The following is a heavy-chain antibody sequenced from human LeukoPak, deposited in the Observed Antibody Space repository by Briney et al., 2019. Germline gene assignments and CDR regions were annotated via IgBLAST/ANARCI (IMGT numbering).Heavy chain of an antibody. Sequence: SVKVSCKASGGTFSSYAISWVRQAPGQGLEWMGRIIPIFGTANYAQKFQGRVTITTDESTSTAYMELSSQRSEDTAVYYCARAVNRGYYYYYMDVWGKGTTVTVSS. CDR1: GGTFSSYA. V-gene: IGHV1-69*05. CDR3: ARAVNRGYYYYYMDV. J-gene: IGHJ6*03. CDR2: IIPIFGTA. D-gene: IGHD2/OR15-2a*01.